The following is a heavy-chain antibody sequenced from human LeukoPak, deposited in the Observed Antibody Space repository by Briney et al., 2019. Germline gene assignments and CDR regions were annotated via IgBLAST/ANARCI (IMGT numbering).Heavy chain of an antibody. CDR1: GGSISSGGYY. CDR2: IYYSGST. J-gene: IGHJ5*02. Sequence: SETLSLTCTVSGGSISSGGYYWSWIRQHPGKGLEWIGYIYYSGSTYYNPSLKSRVTISVDTSKNQFSLKLSSVTAADTAVYYCARERVNGYCSSTSCYKSNWFDPWGQGTLVTVSS. CDR3: ARERVNGYCSSTSCYKSNWFDP. D-gene: IGHD2-2*02. V-gene: IGHV4-30-4*08.